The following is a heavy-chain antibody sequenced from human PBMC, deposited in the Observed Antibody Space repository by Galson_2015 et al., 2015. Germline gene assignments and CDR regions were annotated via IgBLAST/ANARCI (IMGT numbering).Heavy chain of an antibody. Sequence: FLRLRRQASGFTLGKYGMNCFAHAAGNGLGCMAYIRRTSNAIYYADAVNGRFTISRDNAKNSLYLQMNSLRGEDTAVYYCARGGYSNSASCSNPSDYWGEGTLVTVS. J-gene: IGHJ4*02. CDR1: GFTLGKYG. V-gene: IGHV3-48*01. CDR3: ARGGYSNSASCSNPSDY. D-gene: IGHD2-2*01. CDR2: IRRTSNAI.